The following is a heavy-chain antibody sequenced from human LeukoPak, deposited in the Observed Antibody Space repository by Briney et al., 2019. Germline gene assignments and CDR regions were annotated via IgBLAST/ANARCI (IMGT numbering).Heavy chain of an antibody. V-gene: IGHV3-23*01. Sequence: QPGGSLRLSCAASGFTFGSIAMTWVRQAPGKGLEWVSSIRSNGDTTYNADSVKGRFTISRDNSKNTLYLQMNRLRVEDTAIYYCAKGQELDDGVFDSWGQGTLVTVSS. CDR1: GFTFGSIA. D-gene: IGHD1-1*01. CDR2: IRSNGDTT. J-gene: IGHJ4*02. CDR3: AKGQELDDGVFDS.